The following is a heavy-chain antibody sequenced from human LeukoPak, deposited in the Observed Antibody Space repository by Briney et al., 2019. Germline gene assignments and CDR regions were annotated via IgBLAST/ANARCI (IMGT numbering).Heavy chain of an antibody. V-gene: IGHV3-74*01. D-gene: IGHD1-26*01. Sequence: GGSLTLSCEASGFTLSSYWMHWVRQVPGKGLVWVSRVNSDGSTRNYADAVKGRFTISRDIAKNTLYLQMNSLRAEDTAVYFCARRAFSGSYYYFDPWGQGTLVTVSS. J-gene: IGHJ4*02. CDR3: ARRAFSGSYYYFDP. CDR2: VNSDGSTR. CDR1: GFTLSSYW.